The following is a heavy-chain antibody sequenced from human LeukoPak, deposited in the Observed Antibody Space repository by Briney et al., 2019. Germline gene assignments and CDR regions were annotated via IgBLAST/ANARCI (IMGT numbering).Heavy chain of an antibody. CDR3: ARRSTGAVNE. CDR2: INSNSGGT. J-gene: IGHJ4*02. V-gene: IGHV1-2*02. CDR1: GYTFTGYY. D-gene: IGHD6-19*01. Sequence: ASVQVSCKACGYTFTGYYMHWVRQASGQGLEWMGWINSNSGGTNYAKKFQGRVTMTRDTSISTAYMELSRLRSDDTAVYYCARRSTGAVNEWGQGTLVTVSS.